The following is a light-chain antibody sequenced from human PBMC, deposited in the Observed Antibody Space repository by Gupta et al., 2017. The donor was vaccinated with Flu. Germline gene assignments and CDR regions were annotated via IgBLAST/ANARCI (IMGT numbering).Light chain of an antibody. CDR2: TAS. CDR1: QSISSR. CDR3: QQSSSTPLS. J-gene: IGKJ2*03. V-gene: IGKV1-39*01. Sequence: DIQMTQSPSTLSASVGDRVTINCRAGQSISSRLNWYQQKPGKAPKLLIYTASNLQSGVPSRFSGSESGTDFTLTISSLQPEDFAVYYCQQSSSTPLSFGQGTKLEIK.